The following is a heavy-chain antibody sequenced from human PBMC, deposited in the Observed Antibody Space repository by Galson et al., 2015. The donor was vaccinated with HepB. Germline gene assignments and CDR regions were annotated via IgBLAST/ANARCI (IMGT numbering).Heavy chain of an antibody. V-gene: IGHV4-34*01. D-gene: IGHD3-10*01. CDR1: GGSFSGYY. J-gene: IGHJ6*02. Sequence: TLSLTCAVYGGSFSGYYWSWIRQPPGKGLEWIGEINHSGSTNYNPSLKSRVTISVDTSKNQFSLKLSSVTAADTAVYYCARVRLWFTGYGMDVWGQGTTVTVSS. CDR2: INHSGST. CDR3: ARVRLWFTGYGMDV.